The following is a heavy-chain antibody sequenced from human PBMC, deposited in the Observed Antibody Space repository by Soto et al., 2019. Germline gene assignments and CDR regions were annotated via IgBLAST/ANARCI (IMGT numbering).Heavy chain of an antibody. CDR3: ERGGFVAVPAPLSPYHDYTNSRFAP. D-gene: IGHD2-15*01. CDR2: IIPMFAAS. V-gene: IGHV1-69*01. J-gene: IGHJ5*02. Sequence: QVQLAQSGAEVRKPGSSVKVSCGASGGSFSDFAFSWVRQAPGQGLEWMGGIIPMFAASKYAQRFQDRVTITADEPTNTFYWARSSLTPDDTPTYYCERGGFVAVPAPLSPYHDYTNSRFAPGGKGPLVTAPS. CDR1: GGSFSDFA.